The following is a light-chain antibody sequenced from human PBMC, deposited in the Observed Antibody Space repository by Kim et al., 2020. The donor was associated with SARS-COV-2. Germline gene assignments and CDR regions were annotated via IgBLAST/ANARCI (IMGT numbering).Light chain of an antibody. J-gene: IGLJ3*02. CDR1: SGHSYYG. CDR2: MNSDGSH. V-gene: IGLV4-69*01. CDR3: QTWDGGVRV. Sequence: QLVLTQSPSATASLGASVKLTCTLSSGHSYYGITWHQQQPRTGPRFVMKMNSDGSHIKGDGIPNRFSGSTSGADFFLTISSLQSDDEADYYYQTWDGGVRVFGGGTKVTVL.